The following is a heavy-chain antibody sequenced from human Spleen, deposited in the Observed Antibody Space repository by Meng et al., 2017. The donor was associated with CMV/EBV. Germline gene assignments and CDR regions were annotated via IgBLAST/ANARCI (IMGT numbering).Heavy chain of an antibody. J-gene: IGHJ4*02. D-gene: IGHD2-2*02. V-gene: IGHV3-7*04. CDR3: ARAVVVPAAIPGRAYYFDY. Sequence: GGSLRLSCAASGFTFSSYWMSWVRQAPGKGLEWVANIKQDGSEKYYVDSVKGRFTISRDNAKNSLYLQMNSLRAEDTAVYYCARAVVVPAAIPGRAYYFDYWGQGTLVTVSS. CDR2: IKQDGSEK. CDR1: GFTFSSYW.